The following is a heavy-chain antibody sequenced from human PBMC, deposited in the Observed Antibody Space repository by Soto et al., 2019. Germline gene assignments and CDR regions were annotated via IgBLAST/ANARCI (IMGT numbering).Heavy chain of an antibody. V-gene: IGHV2-5*02. D-gene: IGHD5-12*01. CDR2: IYWDDDK. CDR3: AHRRWRGHIDY. J-gene: IGHJ4*02. Sequence: QITLKESGPTLVKPTQTLTLTCSFSGFSLSTSGVGVGWIRQPPGKALEWLALIYWDDDKHYSPSLKSRLTVTKDTSKNRVVLTMTNMDPMDTATYYCAHRRWRGHIDYWGQGTLVTVSS. CDR1: GFSLSTSGVG.